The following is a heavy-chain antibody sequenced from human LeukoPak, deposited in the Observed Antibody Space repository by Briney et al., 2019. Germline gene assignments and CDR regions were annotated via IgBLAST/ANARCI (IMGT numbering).Heavy chain of an antibody. CDR2: IIPILGIA. CDR3: ARSKSSGNDDYYGMDV. J-gene: IGHJ6*02. CDR1: GGTFSSYA. V-gene: IGHV1-69*04. D-gene: IGHD3-10*01. Sequence: TSVKVSCKASGGTFSSYAISWVRQAPGQGLEWMGRIIPILGIANYAQKFQGRVTITADKSTSTAYMELSSLRSEDTAVYYCARSKSSGNDDYYGMDVWGQGTTVTVSS.